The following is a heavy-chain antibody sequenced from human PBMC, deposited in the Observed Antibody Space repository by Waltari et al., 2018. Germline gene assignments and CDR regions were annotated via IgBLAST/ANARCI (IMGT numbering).Heavy chain of an antibody. CDR3: ARLAVAGPDVYSFYSGMDV. CDR2: IHIASNT. Sequence: EVQLVETGGSLIQPGGSLRLSCAASGFSVSSSYMAWVRQAPGEGLECVSVIHIASNTHYADSVKGRFTVSRDNSENTLYLQMNRLRAEDTALYYCARLAVAGPDVYSFYSGMDVWGQGTTVTVSS. V-gene: IGHV3-53*02. D-gene: IGHD6-19*01. CDR1: GFSVSSSY. J-gene: IGHJ6*02.